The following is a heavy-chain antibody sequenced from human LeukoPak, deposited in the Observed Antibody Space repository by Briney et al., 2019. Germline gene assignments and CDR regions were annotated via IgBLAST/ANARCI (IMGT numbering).Heavy chain of an antibody. Sequence: GGSLRLSCAASGFTFSGSAMHWVRQASGKGLEWVGRIRSKTNSYATSYAASVKGRFALSRDDSKNTAYLQMNSLKTEDTAVYCTRYNVGFESWGQGTLVTVSS. V-gene: IGHV3-73*01. CDR3: RYNVGFES. D-gene: IGHD1-1*01. CDR2: IRSKTNSYAT. CDR1: GFTFSGSA. J-gene: IGHJ4*02.